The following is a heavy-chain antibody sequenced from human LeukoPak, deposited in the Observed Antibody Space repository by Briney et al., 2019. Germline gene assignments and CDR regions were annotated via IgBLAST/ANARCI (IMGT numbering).Heavy chain of an antibody. CDR3: ARIQYSESSWVLGAFDL. CDR2: ISYDGGNK. D-gene: IGHD6-6*01. V-gene: IGHV3-30*03. J-gene: IGHJ3*01. Sequence: GGSLRLSCAASGFTFRSHGMHWVRLAPGKGPEWVAFISYDGGNKYYADSVKGRFTISRDNSQNTVYLQMNSLRVEETALYYCARIQYSESSWVLGAFDLWGQGTMFIVSS. CDR1: GFTFRSHG.